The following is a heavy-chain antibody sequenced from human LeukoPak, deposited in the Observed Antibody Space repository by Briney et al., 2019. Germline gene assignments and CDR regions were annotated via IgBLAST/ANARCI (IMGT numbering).Heavy chain of an antibody. CDR1: GFTFSSYS. Sequence: GGSLRLSCAASGFTFSSYSMNWVRQAPGKGLEWVSAISGSGGSTYYADSVKGRFTISRDNSKNTLYLQMNSLRAEDTAVYYCAKAVLRSSYYYYMDVWGKGTTVTVSS. V-gene: IGHV3-23*01. CDR2: ISGSGGST. J-gene: IGHJ6*03. D-gene: IGHD4-17*01. CDR3: AKAVLRSSYYYYMDV.